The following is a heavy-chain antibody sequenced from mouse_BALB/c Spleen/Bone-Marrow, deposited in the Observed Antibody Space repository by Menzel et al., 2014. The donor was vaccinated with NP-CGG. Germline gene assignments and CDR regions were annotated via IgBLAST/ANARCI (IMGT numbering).Heavy chain of an antibody. D-gene: IGHD1-1*01. CDR3: ARHNYGYYAMDY. V-gene: IGHV5-6*01. J-gene: IGHJ4*01. Sequence: EVKLQESGGDLVKSGGSLKLSCAASGFTFSSYGMSWVRRTPDKRLEWVAIISSGGSYTYYPDSVKGRFTISRDNAKNTLYLQMSSLKSEDTATYYCARHNYGYYAMDYWGQGTSVTVSS. CDR1: GFTFSSYG. CDR2: ISSGGSYT.